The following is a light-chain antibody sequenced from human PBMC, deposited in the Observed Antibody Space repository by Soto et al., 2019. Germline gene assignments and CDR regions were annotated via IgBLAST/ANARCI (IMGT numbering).Light chain of an antibody. V-gene: IGLV2-14*01. J-gene: IGLJ3*02. CDR2: EVS. CDR3: SSYTSSSTWV. CDR1: SSDVGGYNY. Sequence: QSALTQPASVSGSPGQSISISCTGTSSDVGGYNYVSWYQQHPGKAPQLMIYEVSERPSGVSNRFSGSKSGNTASLTISGLQAEDEADYYCSSYTSSSTWVFGGGTKVTVL.